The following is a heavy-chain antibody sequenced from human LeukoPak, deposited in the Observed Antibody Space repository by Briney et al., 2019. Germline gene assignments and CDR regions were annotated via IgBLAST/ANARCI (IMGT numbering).Heavy chain of an antibody. CDR1: GFTFSSYS. D-gene: IGHD5-18*01. V-gene: IGHV3-21*01. CDR3: ARDRGYSYGYLFVY. Sequence: GGSLRLSCAASGFTFSSYSMNWVRQAPGKGLEWVSSISSSSSYIYYADSVKGRFTISRDSAKNSLYLQMNSLRAEDTAVYYCARDRGYSYGYLFVYWGQGTLVTVSS. CDR2: ISSSSSYI. J-gene: IGHJ4*02.